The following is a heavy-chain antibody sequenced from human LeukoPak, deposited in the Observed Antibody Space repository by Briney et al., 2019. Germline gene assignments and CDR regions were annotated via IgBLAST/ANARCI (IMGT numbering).Heavy chain of an antibody. CDR3: ARVVSSGLAQGLDY. CDR2: INWNGGST. Sequence: GGSLRLSCAASGFTFDNYGMSWVRQAPGKGLEWVSGINWNGGSTGYADSVKGRFTISRDNAKNSLYLQMNSLRAEDTALYYCARVVSSGLAQGLDYWGQGTLVTVSS. CDR1: GFTFDNYG. V-gene: IGHV3-20*04. D-gene: IGHD6-19*01. J-gene: IGHJ4*02.